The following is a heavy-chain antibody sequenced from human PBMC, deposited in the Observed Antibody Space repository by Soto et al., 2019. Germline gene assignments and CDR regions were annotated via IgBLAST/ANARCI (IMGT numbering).Heavy chain of an antibody. J-gene: IGHJ6*02. CDR3: ARAPEPLGYCSGGSCYSRHYYGMDV. CDR1: GFTFSSYS. D-gene: IGHD2-15*01. CDR2: ISSSSSYI. V-gene: IGHV3-21*01. Sequence: PGGSLRLSCAASGFTFSSYSMNWVRQAPGKGLEWVSSISSSSSYIYYADSVKGRFTISRDNAKNSPYLQMNSLRAEDTAVYYCARAPEPLGYCSGGSCYSRHYYGMDVWGQGTTVTVSS.